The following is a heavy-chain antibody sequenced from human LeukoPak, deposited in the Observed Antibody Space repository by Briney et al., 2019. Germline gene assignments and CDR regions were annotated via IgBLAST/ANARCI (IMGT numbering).Heavy chain of an antibody. CDR1: GFTFSSYD. CDR3: ARPDNYGYYFEY. D-gene: IGHD5-18*01. V-gene: IGHV3-30*03. Sequence: PGGSLRLSCAASGFTFSSYDMHWIRQAPGKGLEWVAVISYDGSNKYYGDSVKGRFTISRDNSKNIVYLQMNSLRAEDTAVYYCARPDNYGYYFEYWGQGTLVTVSS. J-gene: IGHJ4*02. CDR2: ISYDGSNK.